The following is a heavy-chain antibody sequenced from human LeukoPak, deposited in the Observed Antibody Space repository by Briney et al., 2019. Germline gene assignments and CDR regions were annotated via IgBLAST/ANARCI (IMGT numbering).Heavy chain of an antibody. D-gene: IGHD1-26*01. J-gene: IGHJ3*02. V-gene: IGHV7-4-1*02. CDR2: INTNTGNP. Sequence: ASVKVSCRASGYTFTSYAMNRVRQAPGQGLEWMGWINTNTGNPTYAQGFTGRFVFSLDTSVSTAYLQISSLKAEDTAVYYCARGRSLVGATTARSDAFDIWGQGTMVTVSS. CDR3: ARGRSLVGATTARSDAFDI. CDR1: GYTFTSYA.